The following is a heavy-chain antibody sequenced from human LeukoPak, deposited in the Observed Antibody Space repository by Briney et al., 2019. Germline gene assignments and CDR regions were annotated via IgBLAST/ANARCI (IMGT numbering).Heavy chain of an antibody. CDR1: GFTFTNYD. J-gene: IGHJ5*02. Sequence: ASVKVSCKASGFTFTNYDINWVRQAPGQGLEWMGRMNPINGNTGYAQKFQGRVTMTRDTSISTAYMELRSLTSEDAAVYYCVRDGEGVAISVNYWFDPWGQGTLVTVSS. D-gene: IGHD3-10*01. CDR2: MNPINGNT. V-gene: IGHV1-8*01. CDR3: VRDGEGVAISVNYWFDP.